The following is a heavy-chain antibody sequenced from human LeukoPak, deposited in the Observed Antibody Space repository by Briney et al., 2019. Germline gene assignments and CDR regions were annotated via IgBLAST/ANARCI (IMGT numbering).Heavy chain of an antibody. J-gene: IGHJ4*02. CDR2: VWYDGSNK. V-gene: IGHV3-33*01. CDR1: GFTFSSYG. CDR3: ARGSNSWVVMDY. D-gene: IGHD6-13*01. Sequence: GGSLRLSCVASGFTFSSYGMHWVRQAPGKGLEWVAVVWYDGSNKYCADSMKGRFTISRDNSKNTLYLQMNSLRAEDTAIYYCARGSNSWVVMDYWGQGTLVTVSS.